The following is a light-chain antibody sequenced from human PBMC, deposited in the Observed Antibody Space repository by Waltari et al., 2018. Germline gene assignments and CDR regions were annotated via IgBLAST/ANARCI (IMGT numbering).Light chain of an antibody. Sequence: QSALTQPASVSGSPGQSITMSCTGSGSEAGSYNLVSWYQQNPGKAPKLIIYEDTKRPSGISNRFSASKSDNTASLTIAGLQAEDEAEYYCCSYAGSGSWVFGGGTKLTVL. CDR3: CSYAGSGSWV. CDR2: EDT. V-gene: IGLV2-23*01. J-gene: IGLJ3*02. CDR1: GSEAGSYNL.